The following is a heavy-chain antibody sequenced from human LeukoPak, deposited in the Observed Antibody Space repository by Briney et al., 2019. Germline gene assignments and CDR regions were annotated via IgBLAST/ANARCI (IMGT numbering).Heavy chain of an antibody. Sequence: GGSLRLSCAASGFTFSKYWMLWVRQAPGKGLESVSRINTDGTVTTYADSVKGRFTVSRDNADNTMFLQMNSVGDEDTAVYYCATKQWLAPPPDSWGQGTPVTVSS. CDR3: ATKQWLAPPPDS. V-gene: IGHV3-74*01. D-gene: IGHD6-19*01. J-gene: IGHJ4*02. CDR2: INTDGTVT. CDR1: GFTFSKYW.